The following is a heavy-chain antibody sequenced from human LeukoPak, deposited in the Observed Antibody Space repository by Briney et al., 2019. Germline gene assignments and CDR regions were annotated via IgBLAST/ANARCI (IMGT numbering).Heavy chain of an antibody. Sequence: ASVKVSCKASGYTFTSYGINWVRQAPGQGLEWMGWISAYNGNTNYAQNLQGRVTMTTDTSTTTAYMELRSLRSEDTAVYYCARESTIFGVVIMGAFDYWGQGTLVTVSS. V-gene: IGHV1-18*01. D-gene: IGHD3-3*01. CDR2: ISAYNGNT. J-gene: IGHJ4*02. CDR1: GYTFTSYG. CDR3: ARESTIFGVVIMGAFDY.